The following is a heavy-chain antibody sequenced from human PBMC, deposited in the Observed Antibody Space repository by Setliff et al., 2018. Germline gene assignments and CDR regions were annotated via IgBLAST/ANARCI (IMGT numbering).Heavy chain of an antibody. CDR2: VYSSGST. CDR1: GASISSSTYS. CDR3: VTISDRQEPYIYSDYMDL. D-gene: IGHD2-21*01. V-gene: IGHV4-39*01. J-gene: IGHJ6*03. Sequence: SETLSLTCTVSGASISSSTYSWGWNRQRPGKGREGVGTVYSSGSTYYNTTLRGRISISADTSKNQFALKLSSASAADTAMYSCVTISDRQEPYIYSDYMDLWGEGTTVTVSS.